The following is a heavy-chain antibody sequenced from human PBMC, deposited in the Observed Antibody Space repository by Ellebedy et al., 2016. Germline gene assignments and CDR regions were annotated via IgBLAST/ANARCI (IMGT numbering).Heavy chain of an antibody. Sequence: SETLSLXXTVSGGSISSGGYYWSWIRQHPGKGLEWIGYIYYSGSTYYNPSLKSRVTISVDTSKNQFSLKLSSVTAADTAVYYCAREFLRGSYYYWGQGTLVTVSS. V-gene: IGHV4-31*03. CDR3: AREFLRGSYYY. CDR2: IYYSGST. D-gene: IGHD1-26*01. J-gene: IGHJ4*02. CDR1: GGSISSGGYY.